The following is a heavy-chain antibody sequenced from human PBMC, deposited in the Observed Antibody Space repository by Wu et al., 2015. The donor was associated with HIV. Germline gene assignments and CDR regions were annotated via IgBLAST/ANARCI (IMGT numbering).Heavy chain of an antibody. V-gene: IGHV1-69*12. D-gene: IGHD3-9*01. CDR2: IIPIFGTA. Sequence: QVQLVQSGAEVKKPGSSVKVSCKASGGTFSSYAISWVRQAPGQGLEWMGGIIPIFGTANYAQKFQGRVTITADESTSTAYMELSSLRSEDTAVYYCARDPRKNYDILTGYYFDYWAREPWSPSPQ. J-gene: IGHJ4*02. CDR1: GGTFSSYA. CDR3: ARDPRKNYDILTGYYFDY.